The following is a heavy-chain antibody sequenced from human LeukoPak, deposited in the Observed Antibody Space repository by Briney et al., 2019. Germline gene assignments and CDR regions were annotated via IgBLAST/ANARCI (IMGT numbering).Heavy chain of an antibody. CDR2: INHSGST. D-gene: IGHD6-19*01. CDR3: ARGRRAVAGIDY. V-gene: IGHV4-34*01. Sequence: SETLSLTCAVYGGSFSGYYWSWIRQPPGKGLEWIGEINHSGSTNYNPSLKSRVTISVDPSKNHFALKLSSVSAADTAVYYCARGRRAVAGIDYWGQGTLVTVSS. J-gene: IGHJ4*02. CDR1: GGSFSGYY.